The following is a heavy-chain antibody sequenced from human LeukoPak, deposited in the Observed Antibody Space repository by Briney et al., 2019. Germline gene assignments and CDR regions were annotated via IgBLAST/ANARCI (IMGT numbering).Heavy chain of an antibody. CDR1: GFTFSSYW. V-gene: IGHV3-7*01. J-gene: IGHJ5*02. CDR2: IKQDGSEK. D-gene: IGHD3-10*01. Sequence: GGSLRLSCAASGFTFSSYWMSWVRQAPGKGLEWVANIKQDGSEKYYVDSVKGRFTISRDNAKNSLYLQMNSLRAEDTAVYYCARDFGLIVYNWFDPWGQGTLVTVSS. CDR3: ARDFGLIVYNWFDP.